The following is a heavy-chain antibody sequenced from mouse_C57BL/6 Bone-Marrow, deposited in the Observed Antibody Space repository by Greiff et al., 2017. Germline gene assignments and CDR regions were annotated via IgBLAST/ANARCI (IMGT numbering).Heavy chain of an antibody. D-gene: IGHD5-2*01. J-gene: IGHJ2*01. CDR1: GYTFTSYW. CDR2: IYPGSGST. CDR3: AREESLLHFDD. Sequence: VQLQQPGAELVKPGASVKMSCKASGYTFTSYWITWVKQRPGQGLEWIGDIYPGSGSTKYNEKFKGKATLTADKSSSTAYMQLNSLTSEDSAVYFCAREESLLHFDDWGQGTTLTVSS. V-gene: IGHV1-55*01.